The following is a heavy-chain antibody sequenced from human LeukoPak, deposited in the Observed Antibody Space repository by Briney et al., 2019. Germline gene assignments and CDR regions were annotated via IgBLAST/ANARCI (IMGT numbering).Heavy chain of an antibody. CDR2: ISYDGSNK. CDR1: GFTFSSYW. J-gene: IGHJ4*02. Sequence: GGSLRLSCAASGFTFSSYWMHWVRQAPGKGLEWVAVISYDGSNKYYADSVKGRFTISRDNSKNTLYLQMNSLRAEDTAVYYCARDTIDSSGNTDSDYWGQGTLVTVSS. D-gene: IGHD3-22*01. CDR3: ARDTIDSSGNTDSDY. V-gene: IGHV3-30-3*01.